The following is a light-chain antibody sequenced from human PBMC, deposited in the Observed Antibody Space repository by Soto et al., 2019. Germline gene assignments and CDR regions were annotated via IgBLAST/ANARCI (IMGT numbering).Light chain of an antibody. V-gene: IGKV3-20*01. J-gene: IGKJ1*01. Sequence: PGERATLSCRASQSVSSNHLAWYQQKPGQAPRLLIYGGPSRATGIPVRFSGSGSETDFTLTITRLEPEDFAVYYCQQYSSSRTFGQGPKVES. CDR2: GGP. CDR1: QSVSSNH. CDR3: QQYSSSRT.